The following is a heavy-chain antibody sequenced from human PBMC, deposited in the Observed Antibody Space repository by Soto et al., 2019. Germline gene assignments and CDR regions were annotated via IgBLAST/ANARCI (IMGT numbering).Heavy chain of an antibody. J-gene: IGHJ6*03. CDR1: GGSFSGYY. V-gene: IGHV4-34*01. Sequence: SETLSLTCAVYGGSFSGYYWSWIRQPPGKGLEWIGEINHSGSTNYNTSLKSRVTISVDQSKNQFSLKLSPVTAADTAVYYCARCLHDYGDYGDPYYYHMDVWGKGTTVTVSS. CDR3: ARCLHDYGDYGDPYYYHMDV. D-gene: IGHD4-17*01. CDR2: INHSGST.